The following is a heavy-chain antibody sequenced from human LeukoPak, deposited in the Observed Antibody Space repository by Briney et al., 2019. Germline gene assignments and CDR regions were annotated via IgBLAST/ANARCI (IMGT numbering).Heavy chain of an antibody. CDR2: ISSSSSYI. CDR3: ATGQSLAYFDY. CDR1: GFTFSSYS. Sequence: PGGSLRLSCAASGFTFSSYSMNWVRQAPGKGLEWVSFISSSSSYIYYADSVKGRFTISRDNAKNSLYLQMNSLRAEDTAVYYCATGQSLAYFDYWGQGTLVTVSS. J-gene: IGHJ4*02. V-gene: IGHV3-21*01.